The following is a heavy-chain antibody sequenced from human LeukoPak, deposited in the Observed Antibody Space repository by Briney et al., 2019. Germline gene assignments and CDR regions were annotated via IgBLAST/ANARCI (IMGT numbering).Heavy chain of an antibody. CDR2: ISSRSSTI. J-gene: IGHJ4*02. Sequence: GGSLRLSCAASGFTFSSYSMNWVLQAPGKGLEWVSYISSRSSTIYYADSVKGRFTISRDNAKNSLYLQMNSLRAEDTAVYYCARALGYCSSASCYYFDNWGQGTLVTVSS. D-gene: IGHD2-2*01. CDR1: GFTFSSYS. V-gene: IGHV3-48*01. CDR3: ARALGYCSSASCYYFDN.